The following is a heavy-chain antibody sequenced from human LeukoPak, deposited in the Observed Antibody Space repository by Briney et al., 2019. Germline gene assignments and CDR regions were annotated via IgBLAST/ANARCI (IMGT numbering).Heavy chain of an antibody. CDR3: ARDCSSTSCYYY. CDR1: GGSISSGDYY. V-gene: IGHV4-30-4*01. CDR2: IYYSGST. J-gene: IGHJ4*02. Sequence: PLETLSLTCTVSGGSISSGDYYWSWIRQPPGKGLEWIGYIYYSGSTFYNPSLKSRVTISVDTSKNQFSLKLSSVTAADTAVYYCARDCSSTSCYYYWGQGTLVTVSS. D-gene: IGHD2-2*01.